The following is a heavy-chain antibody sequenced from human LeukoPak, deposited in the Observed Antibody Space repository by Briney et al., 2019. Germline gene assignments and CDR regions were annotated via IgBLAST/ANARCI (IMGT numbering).Heavy chain of an antibody. J-gene: IGHJ4*02. D-gene: IGHD4-17*01. Sequence: GGSLRLSCATSGFTFSDYWMHWVRQAPGRGLEWVTNIKQDGSERYYVDSVKGRFTITRDNAKNSLSLQMNSLRAEDTAVYYCARDPWGSVTYHTHNGYFDYWGQGTLVTVSS. V-gene: IGHV3-7*01. CDR3: ARDPWGSVTYHTHNGYFDY. CDR2: IKQDGSER. CDR1: GFTFSDYW.